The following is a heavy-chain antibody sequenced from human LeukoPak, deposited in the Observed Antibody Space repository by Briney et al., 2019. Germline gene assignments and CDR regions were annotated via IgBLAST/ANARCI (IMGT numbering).Heavy chain of an antibody. CDR3: ARNYYDSSGYYTPGAFDI. V-gene: IGHV4-4*07. CDR2: IYTSGST. D-gene: IGHD3-22*01. Sequence: SETLSLTCTVSGGSISSYYWSWIRQPAGKGLEWIGRIYTSGSTNYNPSLKSRVTMSVDTSKNQFSLKLSSVTAADTAVYYCARNYYDSSGYYTPGAFDIWGQGTMVTVSS. CDR1: GGSISSYY. J-gene: IGHJ3*02.